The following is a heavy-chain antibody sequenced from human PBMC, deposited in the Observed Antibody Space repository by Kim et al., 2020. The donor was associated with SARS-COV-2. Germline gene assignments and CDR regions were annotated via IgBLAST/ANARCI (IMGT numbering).Heavy chain of an antibody. V-gene: IGHV3-74*01. Sequence: GGSLRLSCAASGFTFSSYWMHWVRQTPGKGLVWVSRIHSDGSSTYYANSVKGRFTISRDNAKNTLYLQMNSLRAEDTAVYYCAREVCSVTSCYMGYWGQGTQVTVSS. D-gene: IGHD2-2*02. CDR3: AREVCSVTSCYMGY. CDR1: GFTFSSYW. J-gene: IGHJ4*02. CDR2: IHSDGSST.